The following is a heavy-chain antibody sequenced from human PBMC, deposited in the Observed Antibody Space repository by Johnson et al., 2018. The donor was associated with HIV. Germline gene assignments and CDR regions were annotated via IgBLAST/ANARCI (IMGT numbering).Heavy chain of an antibody. V-gene: IGHV3-74*02. CDR2: VNSYGSSA. CDR3: AKGMGQWLARGAFDI. CDR1: GFTFSSYW. D-gene: IGHD6-19*01. Sequence: AQLVESGGGLVQPGGSLRLSCAASGFTFSSYWMHWVRQAPGKGLVWVSRVNSYGSSATYGDSMRGRFTISRDNAKNTLCLQMNSLRAEDTAVYYCAKGMGQWLARGAFDIWGQGTMVTVSS. J-gene: IGHJ3*02.